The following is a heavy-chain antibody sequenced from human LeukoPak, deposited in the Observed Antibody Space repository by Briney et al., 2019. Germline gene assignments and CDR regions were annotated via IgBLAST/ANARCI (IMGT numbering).Heavy chain of an antibody. CDR2: IQYDGSKK. Sequence: GGSLRLSCVASGFTFSSNGMHWVRQAPGKGLEWVTFIQYDGSKKYYADSVKGRFTISRDNSKNTLYLQMNSLRAGDTAVYYCARGDYYYDSSGLYYFDYWGQGTLVTVSS. CDR3: ARGDYYYDSSGLYYFDY. CDR1: GFTFSSNG. J-gene: IGHJ4*02. D-gene: IGHD3-22*01. V-gene: IGHV3-30*02.